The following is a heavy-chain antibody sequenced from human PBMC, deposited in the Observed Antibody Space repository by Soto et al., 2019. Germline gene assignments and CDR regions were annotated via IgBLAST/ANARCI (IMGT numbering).Heavy chain of an antibody. CDR1: GDMFRNSA. J-gene: IGHJ6*02. CDR2: IIPLFRKT. D-gene: IGHD3-10*01. Sequence: QVQLVQSGAEVKRPGSSVKVSCKASGDMFRNSAFTWVRQAPGQGLAWMGVIIPLFRKTDVAQKFQGRVNFTADESTSSLYMEVSSLTSEDTAVYYCARALLSNGDPNIYFFYGLDVWGLGTTITVSS. CDR3: ARALLSNGDPNIYFFYGLDV. V-gene: IGHV1-69*01.